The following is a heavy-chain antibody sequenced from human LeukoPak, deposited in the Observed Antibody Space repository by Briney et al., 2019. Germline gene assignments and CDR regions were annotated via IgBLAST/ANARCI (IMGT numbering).Heavy chain of an antibody. D-gene: IGHD3-10*01. V-gene: IGHV4-61*08. J-gene: IGHJ5*02. CDR1: GDSVASGGDY. Sequence: SETLSLTCTVSGDSVASGGDYWNWIRQPPGKGLEWIGYIYYSVSTNYNLSLKSRVTISVDTSENQFSLKLTSVTAADTAVYYCARGGRGRNWFAPWGQGTLVTVSS. CDR3: ARGGRGRNWFAP. CDR2: IYYSVST.